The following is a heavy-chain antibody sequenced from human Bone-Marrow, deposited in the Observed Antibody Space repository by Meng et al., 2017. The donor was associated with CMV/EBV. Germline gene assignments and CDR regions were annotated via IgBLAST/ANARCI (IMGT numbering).Heavy chain of an antibody. Sequence: GGSMRLSCAASGFTFDDYAMHWVRQAPGKGLEWVSGVTWNSGSIGYADSVKGRFTISRDNAKNSLYLQMNSLRAEDTALYYCAKALNPIGDYYYYGLDVWGQGTTVTVSS. CDR3: AKALNPIGDYYYYGLDV. V-gene: IGHV3-9*01. D-gene: IGHD3-16*02. CDR1: GFTFDDYA. J-gene: IGHJ6*02. CDR2: VTWNSGSI.